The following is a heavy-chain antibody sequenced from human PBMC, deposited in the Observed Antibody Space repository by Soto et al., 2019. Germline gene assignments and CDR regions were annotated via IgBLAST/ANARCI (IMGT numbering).Heavy chain of an antibody. Sequence: EVQLVESGGGLVQPGRSLRLSCAASGFTFDDYAMHWVRQAPGKGLEWVSGISWNSGSVAYADSVKGRFTISRDNAKNSLYLQMNGLRPEDTALYYCAKDIEAVAGPLGSWGQGTLVTVSS. CDR3: AKDIEAVAGPLGS. V-gene: IGHV3-9*01. CDR1: GFTFDDYA. CDR2: ISWNSGSV. D-gene: IGHD6-19*01. J-gene: IGHJ5*01.